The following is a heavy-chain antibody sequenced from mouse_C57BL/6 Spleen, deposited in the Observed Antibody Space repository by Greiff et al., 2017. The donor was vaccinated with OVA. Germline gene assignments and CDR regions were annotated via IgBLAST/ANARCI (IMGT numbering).Heavy chain of an antibody. CDR1: GFSFNTYA. V-gene: IGHV10-1*01. Sequence: EVKLVESGGGLVQPKGSLKLSCAASGFSFNTYAMNWVRQAPGKGLEWVARIRSKSNNYATYYADSVKDRFTISRDDSESMLYLQMNNLKTEDTAMYYCVRHEGLRHWYFDVWGTGTTVTVSS. CDR2: IRSKSNNYAT. D-gene: IGHD2-4*01. J-gene: IGHJ1*03. CDR3: VRHEGLRHWYFDV.